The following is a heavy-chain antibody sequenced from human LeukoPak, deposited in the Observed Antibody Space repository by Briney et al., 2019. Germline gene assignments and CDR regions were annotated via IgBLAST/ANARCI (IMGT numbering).Heavy chain of an antibody. CDR2: MNPNSGNT. J-gene: IGHJ4*02. Sequence: ASVTVSCKAPGYTFTSYDISWVRQATGQGLEWMGWMNPNSGNTDYVQKFQGRVTMTTSTTISTAYMELSSLRSEDTAVYYCARGPGGTVSLFDYWGQGTPVTVSS. D-gene: IGHD1-26*01. CDR3: ARGPGGTVSLFDY. V-gene: IGHV1-8*02. CDR1: GYTFTSYD.